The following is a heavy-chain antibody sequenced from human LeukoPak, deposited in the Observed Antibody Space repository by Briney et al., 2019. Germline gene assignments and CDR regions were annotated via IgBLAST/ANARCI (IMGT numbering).Heavy chain of an antibody. CDR1: GFTFSSFD. D-gene: IGHD1-1*01. V-gene: IGHV3-13*01. J-gene: IGHJ6*03. CDR3: ARGPPRGKYYYMDV. CDR2: IGTASDT. Sequence: PGGSLRLSCAASGFTFSSFDMHWVPQPTGQGLEWVSTIGTASDTYYPGSVEGRFTLSRDNAKNSLYLQMNSLTARDTAVYYCARGPPRGKYYYMDVWGKGTTVTVSS.